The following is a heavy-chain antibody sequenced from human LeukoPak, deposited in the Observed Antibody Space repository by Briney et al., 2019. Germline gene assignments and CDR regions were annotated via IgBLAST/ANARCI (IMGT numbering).Heavy chain of an antibody. CDR1: GYTFTSYA. Sequence: GASVKVSCKASGYTFTSYAMNWVRQAPGQGLEWMGWINTNTGNPTYAQGFTGRFVFSLDTSVSTAYLQISSLKAEDTAVYYCAREVFGSGDFDPNDYWGQGTLVTVSS. J-gene: IGHJ4*02. V-gene: IGHV7-4-1*02. CDR2: INTNTGNP. D-gene: IGHD4-17*01. CDR3: AREVFGSGDFDPNDY.